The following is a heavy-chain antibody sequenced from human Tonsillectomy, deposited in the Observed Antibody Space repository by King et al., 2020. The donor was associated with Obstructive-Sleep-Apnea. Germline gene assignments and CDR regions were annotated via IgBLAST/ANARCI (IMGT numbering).Heavy chain of an antibody. CDR1: GGSFSDYY. V-gene: IGHV4-34*01. J-gene: IGHJ5*02. D-gene: IGHD6-13*01. CDR3: ARGSGAADVNWFDP. CDR2: INHSGST. Sequence: QVQLQQWGAGRLKPSETLSLTCAVYGGSFSDYYWSWIRQPPGKGLEWIGEINHSGSTNYNPSLKSRVTISVDMSKNQFSLKLTSLTAADTAVYYCARGSGAADVNWFDPWGQGALVTVSS.